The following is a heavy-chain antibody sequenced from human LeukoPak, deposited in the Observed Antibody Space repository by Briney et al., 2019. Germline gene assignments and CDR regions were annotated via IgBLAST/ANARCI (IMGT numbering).Heavy chain of an antibody. CDR3: ARENSGSYYGDS. V-gene: IGHV4-34*01. D-gene: IGHD1-26*01. CDR1: GGSFSGYY. CDR2: IYHSGST. J-gene: IGHJ4*02. Sequence: SETLSLTCAVYGGSFSGYYWSWIRQPPGKGLEWIGSIYHSGSTYYNPSLESRVTISVDTSKNQFSLKLNSVTAADTAVYYCARENSGSYYGDSWGKGTLVTVSS.